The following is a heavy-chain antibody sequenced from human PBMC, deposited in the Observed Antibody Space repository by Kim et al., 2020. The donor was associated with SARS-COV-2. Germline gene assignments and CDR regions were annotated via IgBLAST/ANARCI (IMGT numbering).Heavy chain of an antibody. CDR2: INAGNGNT. CDR1: GYTFSSYA. CDR3: ARGIAVAATIDY. J-gene: IGHJ4*02. Sequence: ASVKVSCKASGYTFSSYAIHWVRQAPGQRREWMGWINAGNGNTKYSQKFQGRVTITRDTSATTAYLELNSLRSEDTAVYYCARGIAVAATIDYLGQGSLVTVSS. D-gene: IGHD6-13*01. V-gene: IGHV1-3*01.